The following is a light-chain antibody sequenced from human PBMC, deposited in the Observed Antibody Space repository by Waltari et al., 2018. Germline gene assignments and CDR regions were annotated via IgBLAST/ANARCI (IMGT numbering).Light chain of an antibody. Sequence: EIVLTQSPGPLSLSPGERATVPCRASQSSSKYLAWYRLKPGQAPRLLIYDASKRATGIPDRFSASGSGTDFSLTISRLEPEDFAVYYCQHYVRLPVTFGQGTKVEIK. CDR1: QSSSKY. J-gene: IGKJ1*01. V-gene: IGKV3-20*01. CDR2: DAS. CDR3: QHYVRLPVT.